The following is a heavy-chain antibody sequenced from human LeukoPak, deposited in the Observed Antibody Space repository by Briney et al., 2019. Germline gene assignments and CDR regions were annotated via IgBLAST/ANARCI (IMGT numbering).Heavy chain of an antibody. Sequence: GESLKISCKGSGYSFPIYWIGWVRQMPGKGMEWMGIIYPDDSDTSYSPSFQGQVTISADRSISTAYLQWSSLKASDTAMYYCARRGPRYCSGTSCSDAFDIWGQGTMVTVSS. CDR1: GYSFPIYW. J-gene: IGHJ3*02. CDR2: IYPDDSDT. V-gene: IGHV5-51*01. D-gene: IGHD2-15*01. CDR3: ARRGPRYCSGTSCSDAFDI.